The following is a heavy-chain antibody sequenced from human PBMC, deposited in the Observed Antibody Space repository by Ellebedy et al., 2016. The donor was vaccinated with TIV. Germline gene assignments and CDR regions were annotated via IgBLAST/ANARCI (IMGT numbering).Heavy chain of an antibody. CDR1: GYTFISYA. CDR3: GRGRGYASTGRVYYFDY. CDR2: INAGNGNT. J-gene: IGHJ4*02. Sequence: AASVKVSCKASGYTFISYAMHWARQAPGQRLEWMGWINAGNGNTKYSQKFQGRVTITRDTSASTAYMELSSLRSEDTAVYYCGRGRGYASTGRVYYFDYWGQGSLVTVSS. V-gene: IGHV1-3*01. D-gene: IGHD2-15*01.